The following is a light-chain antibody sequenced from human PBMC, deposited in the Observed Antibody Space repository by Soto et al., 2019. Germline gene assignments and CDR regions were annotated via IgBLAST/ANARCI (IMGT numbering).Light chain of an antibody. CDR1: QSVSSN. V-gene: IGKV3-15*01. CDR3: QQYNNWPPYT. Sequence: EIVMTQSPATLSVSPGERATLSCRASQSVSSNLAWYQQKPGQAPSLLIYGASTRATGIPARFSGSGSGTEFTLTISSRQYEDVAVYYCQQYNNWPPYTFGQGTKVEIK. J-gene: IGKJ1*01. CDR2: GAS.